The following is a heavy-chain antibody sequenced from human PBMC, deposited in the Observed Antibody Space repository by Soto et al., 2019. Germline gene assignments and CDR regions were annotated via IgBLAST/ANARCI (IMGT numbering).Heavy chain of an antibody. D-gene: IGHD3-3*01. CDR3: ATLSITIFGVVRRPLDAFDI. J-gene: IGHJ3*02. CDR2: ISGSGGST. Sequence: GGSLRLSCAASGFTFSSYAMSWVRQAPGKGLEWVSAISGSGGSTYYADSVKGRFTISRDNSKNTLYLQMNSLRAEDTAVYYCATLSITIFGVVRRPLDAFDIWGQGTMVTVSS. V-gene: IGHV3-23*01. CDR1: GFTFSSYA.